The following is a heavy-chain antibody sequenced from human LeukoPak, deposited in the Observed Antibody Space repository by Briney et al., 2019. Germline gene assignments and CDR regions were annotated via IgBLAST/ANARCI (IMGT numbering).Heavy chain of an antibody. Sequence: TGGSLRLSCAASGFTFSNYWMSWVRQAPRKGLEWVANINQGGSDKSYVDSVKGRFTTSRDNAKNSLYLEMNSLRVEDTAMYYCARTSRSSSIDDWGQGTLVTVSS. CDR3: ARTSRSSSIDD. D-gene: IGHD2-15*01. J-gene: IGHJ4*02. V-gene: IGHV3-7*01. CDR2: INQGGSDK. CDR1: GFTFSNYW.